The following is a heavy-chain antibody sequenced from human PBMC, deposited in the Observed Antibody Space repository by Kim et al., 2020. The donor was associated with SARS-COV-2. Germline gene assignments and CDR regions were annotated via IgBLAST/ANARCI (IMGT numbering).Heavy chain of an antibody. J-gene: IGHJ3*02. CDR3: ARVGPRHCSGGSCFAFDI. D-gene: IGHD2-15*01. Sequence: KSRVTISVDTSKNQFSLKLSSVTAADTAVYYCARVGPRHCSGGSCFAFDIWGQGTMVTVSS. V-gene: IGHV4-34*01.